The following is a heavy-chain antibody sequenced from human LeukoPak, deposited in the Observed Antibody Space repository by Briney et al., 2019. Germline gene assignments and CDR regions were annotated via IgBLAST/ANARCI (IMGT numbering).Heavy chain of an antibody. D-gene: IGHD6-13*01. J-gene: IGHJ4*02. Sequence: ASVKVSCKASGYTFSNYGITWVRQAPGLGLEWMGWISAYNGNTKYAQNLRDRVTMTTDTSTSTAYMELRSLRSDDTAVYFCARDTPSSAGAATLDYWGQGALVTVSS. CDR1: GYTFSNYG. CDR2: ISAYNGNT. CDR3: ARDTPSSAGAATLDY. V-gene: IGHV1-18*01.